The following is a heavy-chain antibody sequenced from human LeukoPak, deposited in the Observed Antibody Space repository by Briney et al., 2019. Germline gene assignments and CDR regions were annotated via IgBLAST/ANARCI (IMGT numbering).Heavy chain of an antibody. D-gene: IGHD2-8*01. V-gene: IGHV3-23*01. Sequence: GGSLRLSCAASGFTFSSYGMHWVRQAPGKGLEWVSAISGSGGSTYYADSVKGRFTISRDNSKNTLYLQMNSLRAEDTAVYYCAKDPLYLGGFDYWGQGTLVTVSS. J-gene: IGHJ4*02. CDR1: GFTFSSYG. CDR3: AKDPLYLGGFDY. CDR2: ISGSGGST.